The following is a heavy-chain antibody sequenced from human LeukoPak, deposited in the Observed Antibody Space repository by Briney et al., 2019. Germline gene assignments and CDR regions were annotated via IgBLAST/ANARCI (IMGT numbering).Heavy chain of an antibody. CDR3: ARDGGRGTTKGFDY. CDR2: ISSSSSYI. V-gene: IGHV3-21*01. D-gene: IGHD1-7*01. CDR1: GFTFSSYS. J-gene: IGHJ4*02. Sequence: PGGSLRLSCAASGFTFSSYSMNWVRQAPGKGLEWVSSISSSSSYIYYADSVKGRFTISRDNAKNSLYLQMNSLRAEDTAVYYCARDGGRGTTKGFDYWGQGTLVTVSS.